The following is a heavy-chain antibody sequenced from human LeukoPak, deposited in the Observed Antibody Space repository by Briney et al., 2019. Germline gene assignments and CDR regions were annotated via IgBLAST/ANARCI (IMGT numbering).Heavy chain of an antibody. CDR3: ARRDAMDV. CDR1: GFNFSSYW. CDR2: INSDGSST. Sequence: PGGSLRHSCAASGFNFSSYWMHWVRQARGKGLVGVSGINSDGSSTYDADSVKGRITISRDNAKNTLFLQRNSLRAEDTAVYYCARRDAMDVWGQGTTVTVSS. J-gene: IGHJ6*02. V-gene: IGHV3-74*01.